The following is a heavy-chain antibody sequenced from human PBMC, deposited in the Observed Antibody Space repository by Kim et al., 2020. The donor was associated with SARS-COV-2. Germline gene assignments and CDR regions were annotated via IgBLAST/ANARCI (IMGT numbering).Heavy chain of an antibody. D-gene: IGHD6-13*01. CDR1: GFTFSSYS. J-gene: IGHJ4*02. CDR2: ISSSSSYI. Sequence: GGSLRLSCAASGFTFSSYSMNWVRQAPGKGLEGVSSISSSSSYIYYADSVKGRFTISRDNAKNSLYLQMNSLRAEDTAVYYCARDSSSWYRLIDYWGQGTLVTVSS. V-gene: IGHV3-21*01. CDR3: ARDSSSWYRLIDY.